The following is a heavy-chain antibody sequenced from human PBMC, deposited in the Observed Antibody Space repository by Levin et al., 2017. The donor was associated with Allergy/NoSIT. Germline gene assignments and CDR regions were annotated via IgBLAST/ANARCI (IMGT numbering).Heavy chain of an antibody. CDR2: IRSKAYGGTT. CDR1: GFTFGDYA. J-gene: IGHJ4*02. D-gene: IGHD3-22*01. Sequence: GESLKISCTASGFTFGDYAMSWFRQAPGKGLEWVGFIRSKAYGGTTEYAASVKGRFTISRDDSKSIAYLQMNSLKTEDTAVYYCTRDMDNYYDSSGYYTIDYWGQGTLVTVSS. CDR3: TRDMDNYYDSSGYYTIDY. V-gene: IGHV3-49*03.